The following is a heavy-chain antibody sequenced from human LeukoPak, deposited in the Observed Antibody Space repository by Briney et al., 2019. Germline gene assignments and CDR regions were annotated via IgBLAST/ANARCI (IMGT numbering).Heavy chain of an antibody. CDR1: GGSISSCY. J-gene: IGHJ3*02. Sequence: KPSETLSLTCTVSGGSISSCYWSWIRQPPGKGLKWIGYIYYSGSTNYNPSLKSRVTISVDTSKNQFSLKLSSVTAADTAVYYCAREVGGNFLLDAFDIWGQGTMVTVSS. V-gene: IGHV4-59*01. CDR3: AREVGGNFLLDAFDI. D-gene: IGHD4-23*01. CDR2: IYYSGST.